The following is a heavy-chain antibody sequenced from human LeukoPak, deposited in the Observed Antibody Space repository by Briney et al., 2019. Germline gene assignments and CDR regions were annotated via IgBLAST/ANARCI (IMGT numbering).Heavy chain of an antibody. CDR3: ARDGSGYSFDY. Sequence: SQTLSLTCTVSDGSISTYYWSWIRQPAGKGPEWVGRLYTSGDINYNPSLKSRVTISVDKSKNQFSLKLNSVTAADTAVYYCARDGSGYSFDYWGQGTLVTVSS. V-gene: IGHV4-4*07. J-gene: IGHJ4*02. CDR1: DGSISTYY. CDR2: LYTSGDI. D-gene: IGHD3-22*01.